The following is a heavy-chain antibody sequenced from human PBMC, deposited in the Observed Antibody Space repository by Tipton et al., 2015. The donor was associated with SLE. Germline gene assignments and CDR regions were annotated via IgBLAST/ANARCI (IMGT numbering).Heavy chain of an antibody. CDR3: AISGTNY. V-gene: IGHV4-39*01. CDR1: GGSMSGTTYY. CDR2: IHYNGTT. J-gene: IGHJ4*02. Sequence: TLSLTCRVSGGSMSGTTYYWAWIRQPPGKGLEWIGNIHYNGTTYYNPSLRSRVTISVDTSKNQFSLNLYSVTAADTAIYYCAISGTNYWGQGTLVTVSS. D-gene: IGHD6-13*01.